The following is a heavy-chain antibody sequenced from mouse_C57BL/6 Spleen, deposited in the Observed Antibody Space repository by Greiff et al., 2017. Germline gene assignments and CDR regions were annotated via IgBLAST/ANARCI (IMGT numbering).Heavy chain of an antibody. Sequence: EVQLQQSGPGLVKPSQSLSLTCSVTGYSITSGYYWNWNRQFPGNILGWMGYISYGGSTNYNQSLTNQISLTRDTSRNQFFLKLNSVTTEDTATYYCAMNHGSSYPCDYWGQGTTLTVSS. D-gene: IGHD1-1*01. CDR3: AMNHGSSYPCDY. V-gene: IGHV3-6*01. J-gene: IGHJ2*01. CDR2: ISYGGST. CDR1: GYSITSGYY.